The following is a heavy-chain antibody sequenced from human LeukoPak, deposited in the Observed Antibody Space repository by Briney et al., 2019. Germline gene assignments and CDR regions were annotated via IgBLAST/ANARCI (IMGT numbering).Heavy chain of an antibody. J-gene: IGHJ4*02. CDR2: INHSGST. Sequence: SETLSLTCAVYGGSFSVYYWSWIRQPPGKGLEWIGEINHSGSTNYSPSLKSRVTISVDTSKNQFSLKLSSVTAADTAVYYCARGTAVAGTVYYFDYWGQGTLVTVSS. V-gene: IGHV4-34*01. CDR1: GGSFSVYY. D-gene: IGHD6-19*01. CDR3: ARGTAVAGTVYYFDY.